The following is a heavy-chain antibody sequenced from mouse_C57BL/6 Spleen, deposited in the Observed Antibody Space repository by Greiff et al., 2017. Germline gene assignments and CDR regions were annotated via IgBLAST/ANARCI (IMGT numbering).Heavy chain of an antibody. Sequence: VKLMESGAELARPGASVKLSCKASGYTFTSYGISWVKQRTGQGLEWIGEIYPRSGNTYYNEKFKGKATLTADKSSSTAYMELRSLTSEDSAVYFCARGTVVALYAMDYWGQGTSVTVSS. CDR2: IYPRSGNT. CDR3: ARGTVVALYAMDY. D-gene: IGHD1-1*01. V-gene: IGHV1-81*01. J-gene: IGHJ4*01. CDR1: GYTFTSYG.